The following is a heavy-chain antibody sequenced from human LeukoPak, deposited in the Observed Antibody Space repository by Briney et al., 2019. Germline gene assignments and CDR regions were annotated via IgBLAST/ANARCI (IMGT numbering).Heavy chain of an antibody. J-gene: IGHJ6*02. D-gene: IGHD3-3*01. Sequence: GGSLRLSCAASGFTFSSYAMSWVRQTPGEGLEWVSAISGSGGSTYYADSVKGRFTISRGNSKNTLFLQMNSLRVEDTAPYYCTKSVAIYFYYGLDVWGQGTTVTVSS. CDR1: GFTFSSYA. CDR3: TKSVAIYFYYGLDV. CDR2: ISGSGGST. V-gene: IGHV3-23*01.